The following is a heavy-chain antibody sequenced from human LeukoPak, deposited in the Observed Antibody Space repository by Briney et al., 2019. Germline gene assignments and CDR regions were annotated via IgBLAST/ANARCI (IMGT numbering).Heavy chain of an antibody. CDR2: ISYDGSNK. CDR1: GFIFSNYA. V-gene: IGHV3-30*04. CDR3: ASHSVAVLPIATFDY. Sequence: GGSLRLSCAASGFIFSNYAMHWVRQAPGKGLEWVAVISYDGSNKYYADSVKGRFTISRDNPKNSLYLQMNSLRADDTAMYFCASHSVAVLPIATFDYWGQGTLVTVSS. D-gene: IGHD2-21*01. J-gene: IGHJ4*02.